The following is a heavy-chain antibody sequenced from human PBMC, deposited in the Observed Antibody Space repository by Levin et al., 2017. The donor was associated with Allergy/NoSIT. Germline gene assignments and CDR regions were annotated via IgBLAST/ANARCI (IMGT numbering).Heavy chain of an antibody. V-gene: IGHV3-33*01. CDR2: IWYDGSNK. CDR3: ARDTQHYDFWSGYYPYYYYYGMDV. CDR1: GFTFSSYG. J-gene: IGHJ6*02. Sequence: GGSLRLSCAASGFTFSSYGMHWVRQAPGKGLEWVAVIWYDGSNKYYADSVKGRFTISRDNSKNTLYLQMNSLRAEDTAVYYCARDTQHYDFWSGYYPYYYYYGMDVWGQGTTVTVSS. D-gene: IGHD3-3*01.